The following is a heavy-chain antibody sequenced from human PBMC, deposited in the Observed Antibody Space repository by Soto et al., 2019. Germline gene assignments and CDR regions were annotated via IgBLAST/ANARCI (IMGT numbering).Heavy chain of an antibody. V-gene: IGHV4-59*01. CDR3: ARDYYDSSGYYYYFAY. CDR2: NYYSGST. D-gene: IGHD3-22*01. CDR1: GGSISSYY. J-gene: IGHJ4*02. Sequence: PSETLSLTCTVSGGSISSYYWSWIRQPPGKGLEWIGYNYYSGSTNYNPSLKSRVTISVNTSKNQFYLKLSSVTAADTVVYYCARDYYDSSGYYYYFAYWGQGTLVTVSS.